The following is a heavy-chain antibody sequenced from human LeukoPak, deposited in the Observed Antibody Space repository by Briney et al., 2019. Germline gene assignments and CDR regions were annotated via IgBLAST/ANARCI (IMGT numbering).Heavy chain of an antibody. V-gene: IGHV3-48*03. J-gene: IGHJ6*02. CDR2: ISSSGSTT. D-gene: IGHD2-2*01. Sequence: PGGSLRLSCAASGFTFSSYEMNWVRQAPGQGLEWVSYISSSGSTTSYAASVKGRFTISRDNAKNTLYHQMNSLIAEDTAVYYCAKDKVGYCSSTSCQGYYYYDMDVWGQGTTVTVSS. CDR1: GFTFSSYE. CDR3: AKDKVGYCSSTSCQGYYYYDMDV.